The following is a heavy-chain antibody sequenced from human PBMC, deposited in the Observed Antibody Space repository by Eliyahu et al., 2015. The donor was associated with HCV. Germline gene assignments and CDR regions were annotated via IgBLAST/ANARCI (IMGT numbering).Heavy chain of an antibody. CDR3: AKAPKTWYYFDY. V-gene: IGHV3-23*01. J-gene: IGHJ4*02. CDR1: GFPFSNYA. CDR2: IRAGNGIT. Sequence: EVQLLESGGGLVQPGGSLRLSCTASGFPFSNYAMSWVRQSPGKGLEWVSSIRAGNGITYYADSVEGRFTISRDDSKNTLYLQMSSLRAEDTALYYCAKAPKTWYYFDYWGQGTLVTVSS.